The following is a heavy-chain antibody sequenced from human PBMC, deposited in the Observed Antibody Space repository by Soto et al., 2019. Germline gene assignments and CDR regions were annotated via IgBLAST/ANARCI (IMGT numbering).Heavy chain of an antibody. Sequence: ASVKVSCKASGYTFTGYYMHWVRQAPGQGLEWMGWINPNSGGTNYAQRFQGRVTMTRDTSISTAYMELSRLRSDDTAVYYCARGGYCSSTSCPNVYYYGMDVWGQGTTVTVSS. CDR1: GYTFTGYY. D-gene: IGHD2-2*01. CDR3: ARGGYCSSTSCPNVYYYGMDV. CDR2: INPNSGGT. V-gene: IGHV1-2*02. J-gene: IGHJ6*02.